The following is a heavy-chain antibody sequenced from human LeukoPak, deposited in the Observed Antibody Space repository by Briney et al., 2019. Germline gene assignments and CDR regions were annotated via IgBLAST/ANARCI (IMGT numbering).Heavy chain of an antibody. CDR2: IYYSGST. CDR1: GGSINSSSYY. J-gene: IGHJ5*02. Sequence: SETLSLTCTVSGGSINSSSYYWGWIRQPPGKGLEWIGSIYYSGSTYYNPSLKSRVTISVDTSKNQFPLKLSSVTAADTAVYYCARRNIAVAGTSWFDPWGQGTLVTVSS. CDR3: ARRNIAVAGTSWFDP. V-gene: IGHV4-39*01. D-gene: IGHD6-19*01.